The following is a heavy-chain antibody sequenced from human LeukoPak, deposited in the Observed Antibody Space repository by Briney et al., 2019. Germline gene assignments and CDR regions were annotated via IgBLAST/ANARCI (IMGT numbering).Heavy chain of an antibody. J-gene: IGHJ2*01. CDR3: AKDNKMIVVVITGWYFDL. CDR1: GFTFSDYY. Sequence: GGSLRLSCAASGFTFSDYYMSWIRQAPGKGLEWVSYISSSGSTIYYADSVKGRFTISRDNAKNSLYLQMNSLRAEDTAVYYCAKDNKMIVVVITGWYFDLWGRGTLVTVSS. D-gene: IGHD3-22*01. V-gene: IGHV3-11*01. CDR2: ISSSGSTI.